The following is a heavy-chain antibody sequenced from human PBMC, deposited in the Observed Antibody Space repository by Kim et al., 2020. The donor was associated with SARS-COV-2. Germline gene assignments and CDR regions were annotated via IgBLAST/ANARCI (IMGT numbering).Heavy chain of an antibody. V-gene: IGHV4-59*01. D-gene: IGHD3-22*01. CDR1: GGSISSYY. J-gene: IGHJ6*02. CDR3: ARDRWGYYDSSGYYTGYYYYGMDV. CDR2: IYYSGST. Sequence: SETLSLTCTVSGGSISSYYWSWIRQPPGKGLEWIGYIYYSGSTNYNPSLKSRVTISVDTSKNQFSLKLSSVTAADTAVYYCARDRWGYYDSSGYYTGYYYYGMDVWGQGTTVTVSS.